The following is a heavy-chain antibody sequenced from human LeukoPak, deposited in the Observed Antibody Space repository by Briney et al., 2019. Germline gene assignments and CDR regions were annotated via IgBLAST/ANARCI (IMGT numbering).Heavy chain of an antibody. D-gene: IGHD5-18*01. CDR2: IYYSGST. J-gene: IGHJ4*02. CDR3: ARSGGYSYGLSFFDY. Sequence: SETLSLTCTVSGGSISRYYWSWIRQPPGKGLEWIGYIYYSGSTNYNPSLKSRVTISVDTSKNQFSLKLSSVTAADTAVYYCARSGGYSYGLSFFDYWGQGTLVTVSS. V-gene: IGHV4-59*08. CDR1: GGSISRYY.